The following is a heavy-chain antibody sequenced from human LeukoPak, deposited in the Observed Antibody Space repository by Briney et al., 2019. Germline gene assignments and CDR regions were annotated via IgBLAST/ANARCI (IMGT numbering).Heavy chain of an antibody. CDR3: AKDPGRVGASPFDY. Sequence: PGGSLRLSCAASGFTFSSYAMHWVRQAPGKGLEWVAGISYDESNKYYADSVKGRFTISRDNSKNTLYLQMNSLRAEDTAVYYCAKDPGRVGASPFDYWGQGTLVTVSS. CDR1: GFTFSSYA. CDR2: ISYDESNK. D-gene: IGHD1-26*01. V-gene: IGHV3-30*18. J-gene: IGHJ4*02.